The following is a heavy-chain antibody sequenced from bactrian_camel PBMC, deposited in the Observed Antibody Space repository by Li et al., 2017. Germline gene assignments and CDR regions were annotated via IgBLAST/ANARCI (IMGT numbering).Heavy chain of an antibody. V-gene: IGHV3S40*01. J-gene: IGHJ6*01. CDR2: IYRDST. CDR3: AARPGPCGGLRLNDFRY. Sequence: ESGGGLVQPGGSLRLSCAASGYAFSNSDISWVRRAPGRGLEWVAAIYRDSTYYADSVKGRFTISQDNAKNTVYLQMNSLKPEDTAMYYCAARPGPCGGLRLNDFRYWGQGTQVTVS. D-gene: IGHD3*01. CDR1: GYAFSNSD.